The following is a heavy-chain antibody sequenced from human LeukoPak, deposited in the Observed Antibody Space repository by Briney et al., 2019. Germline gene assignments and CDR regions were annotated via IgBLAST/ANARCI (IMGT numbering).Heavy chain of an antibody. D-gene: IGHD3-9*01. J-gene: IGHJ5*02. CDR3: ARGGVLRYFDWFHNWFDP. CDR1: GGSISSYY. V-gene: IGHV4-4*07. CDR2: IYTSGST. Sequence: SETLSLTCTVSGGSISSYYWSWIRQPAGKGLEWIGRIYTSGSTNYNPSLKSRVTISVDTSKNQFSLKLSSVTAADTAVYYCARGGVLRYFDWFHNWFDPWGQGTLVTVSS.